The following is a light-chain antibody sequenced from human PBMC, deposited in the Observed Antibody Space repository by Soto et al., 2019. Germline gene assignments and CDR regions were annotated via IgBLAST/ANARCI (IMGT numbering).Light chain of an antibody. V-gene: IGKV1-39*01. J-gene: IGKJ1*01. Sequence: DIQMTQSPSSLSASVGDRVSVTCRASQSISTFLNWYQQRPGEAPKLLIYAASSLQSGVPSRFSGRGSGADFTLTIGSLQPEDFATYYSQQSYTTPRTFGQGTKVEVK. CDR1: QSISTF. CDR3: QQSYTTPRT. CDR2: AAS.